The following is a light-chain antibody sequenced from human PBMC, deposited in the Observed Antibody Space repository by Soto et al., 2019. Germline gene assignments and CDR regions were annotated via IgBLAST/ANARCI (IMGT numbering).Light chain of an antibody. CDR2: GDS. CDR1: SSNIGAHYD. CDR3: QSYDSSLRGWV. J-gene: IGLJ3*02. Sequence: QSVLTQPPSVSGAPGQRVTISCTGSSSNIGAHYDVHWYQHLPGTAPKLLISGDSNRPSGVPDRFSGSKSGTSASLGITGLQAEDEADYYCQSYDSSLRGWVFGGGTKLTVL. V-gene: IGLV1-40*01.